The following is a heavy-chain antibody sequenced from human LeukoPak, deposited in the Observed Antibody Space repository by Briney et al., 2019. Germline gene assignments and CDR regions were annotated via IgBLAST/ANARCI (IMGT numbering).Heavy chain of an antibody. Sequence: GGSLRLSCAASGFTFSSYAMHWVRQAPGKGLEWVTIISYDGSNKYYADSVKGRFTISRDNAKNSLYLQMNSLRAEDTAVHYCARELSSSWYKRYYFDYWGQGTLVTVSS. V-gene: IGHV3-30*04. CDR1: GFTFSSYA. CDR2: ISYDGSNK. D-gene: IGHD6-13*01. CDR3: ARELSSSWYKRYYFDY. J-gene: IGHJ4*02.